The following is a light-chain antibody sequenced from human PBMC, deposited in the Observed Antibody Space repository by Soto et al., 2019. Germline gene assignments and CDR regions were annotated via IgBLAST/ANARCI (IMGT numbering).Light chain of an antibody. CDR1: QSISSW. J-gene: IGKJ1*01. CDR2: KAS. Sequence: DIQMTQSPSTLSASVGDRVTITCRASQSISSWLAWYQHKPGKAPKLLIYKASSLESGVPSRFSGSGSGTEFTLTISSLQPEDFASYYCLQSGSHSWTFGPETKVEIK. V-gene: IGKV1-5*03. CDR3: LQSGSHSWT.